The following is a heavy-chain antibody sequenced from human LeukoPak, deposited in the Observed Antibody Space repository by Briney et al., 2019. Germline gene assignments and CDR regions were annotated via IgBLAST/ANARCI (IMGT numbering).Heavy chain of an antibody. Sequence: SETLSLTCTVSGGSISSGSYYWSWIRQPAGKGLEWIGRIYTSGSTNYNPSLKSRVTISVDTSKKHFSLQLRSVTAADTAVYYCARKEGGQLVNTRRWFDPWGQGTLVTVSS. D-gene: IGHD6-13*01. J-gene: IGHJ5*02. CDR1: GGSISSGSYY. V-gene: IGHV4-61*02. CDR2: IYTSGST. CDR3: ARKEGGQLVNTRRWFDP.